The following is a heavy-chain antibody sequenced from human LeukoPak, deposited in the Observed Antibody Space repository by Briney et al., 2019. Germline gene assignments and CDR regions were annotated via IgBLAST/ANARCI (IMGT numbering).Heavy chain of an antibody. CDR2: IRTNAYGGTT. CDR1: GFTFGDYA. J-gene: IGHJ4*02. V-gene: IGHV3-49*03. Sequence: GGSLRLSCTASGFTFGDYAMSWFRQAPGKGLEWVGFIRTNAYGGTTEYAASVKGRFTISRDNSKSIAYLQMNSLKTDDTGVYXXXXXXXXXXXXXXQGTLVTVSS. CDR3: XXXXXXXXXX.